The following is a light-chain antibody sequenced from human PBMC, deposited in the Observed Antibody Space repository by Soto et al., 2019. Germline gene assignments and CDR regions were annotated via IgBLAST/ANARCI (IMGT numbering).Light chain of an antibody. CDR3: AAWDDSLRGVV. CDR1: TSNIEKFY. Sequence: QSVLTQPPSESATPGQRGTISCSGSTSNIEKFYVYWYQQLPGTAPKLLVYRDNQRPSGVPDRFSGSKSGTSASLAISGLRSDDEADYYCAAWDDSLRGVVFGGGTKVTVL. CDR2: RDN. J-gene: IGLJ2*01. V-gene: IGLV1-47*01.